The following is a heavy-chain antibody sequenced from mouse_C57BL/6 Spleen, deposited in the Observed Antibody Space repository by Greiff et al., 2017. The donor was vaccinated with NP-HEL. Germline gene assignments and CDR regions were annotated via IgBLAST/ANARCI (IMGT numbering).Heavy chain of an antibody. Sequence: EVQLQQSGAELVRPGASVKLSCTAPGFNIKDDYMHWVKQRPEQGLEWIGWIDPENGDTEYASKFQGKATITADTSSNTAYLQLSSLTSEDTAVYYCTSHYYGSSYGYFDVWGTGTTVTVSS. V-gene: IGHV14-4*01. J-gene: IGHJ1*03. D-gene: IGHD1-1*01. CDR3: TSHYYGSSYGYFDV. CDR2: IDPENGDT. CDR1: GFNIKDDY.